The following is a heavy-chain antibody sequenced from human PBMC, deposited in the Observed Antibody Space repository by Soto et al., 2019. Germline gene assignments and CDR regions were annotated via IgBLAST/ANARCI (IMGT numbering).Heavy chain of an antibody. CDR2: MNPNSGGT. V-gene: IGHV1-2*04. CDR1: GYTFTSYD. J-gene: IGHJ6*02. D-gene: IGHD2-15*01. CDR3: ARGHVCSGGSCYAPEYYYYGMDV. Sequence: GASVKVSCKASGYTFTSYDINWVRQATGQGLEWMGWMNPNSGGTNYAQKFQGWVTMTRDTSISTAYMELSRLRSDDTAVYYCARGHVCSGGSCYAPEYYYYGMDVWGQGTTVTVSS.